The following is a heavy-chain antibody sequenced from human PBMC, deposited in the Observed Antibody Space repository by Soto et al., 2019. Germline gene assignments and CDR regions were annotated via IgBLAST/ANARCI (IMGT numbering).Heavy chain of an antibody. CDR3: ARVYGSGSYLYYYYYYGMDV. D-gene: IGHD3-10*01. V-gene: IGHV4-31*03. J-gene: IGHJ6*02. CDR2: IYYSGST. CDR1: GGSISSGGYY. Sequence: SETLSLTCTVSGGSISSGGYYWSWIRQHPGKGLEWIGYIYYSGSTYYNPSPKSRVTISVDTSKNQFSLKLSSVTAADTAVYYCARVYGSGSYLYYYYYYGMDVWGQGTTVTSP.